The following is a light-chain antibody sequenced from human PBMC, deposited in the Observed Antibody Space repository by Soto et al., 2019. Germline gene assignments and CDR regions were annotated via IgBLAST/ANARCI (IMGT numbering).Light chain of an antibody. J-gene: IGKJ3*01. CDR1: QSISSW. CDR2: DAS. V-gene: IGKV1-5*01. CDR3: QQYNSYST. Sequence: DIQMTQSPSTLSASVGDRVTITCRASQSISSWLAWYQQKPGKAPKLLIYDASSLQSGVPSRFSGSGSGTEFTLTISCLQPDDFATYYCQQYNSYSTFGPGIKVDI.